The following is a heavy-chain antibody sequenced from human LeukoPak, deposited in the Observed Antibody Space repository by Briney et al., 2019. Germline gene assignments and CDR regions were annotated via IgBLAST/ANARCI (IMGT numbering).Heavy chain of an antibody. Sequence: SETLSLTCTVSGGSISSYYWSWIRQPPGKGLEWIGYIYYSGSTNYNPSLKSRVTISVDTSKNQFSLKLSSVAAADTAVYYCARQYSSSWIDYWGQGTLVAVSS. V-gene: IGHV4-59*08. D-gene: IGHD6-13*01. CDR3: ARQYSSSWIDY. J-gene: IGHJ4*02. CDR2: IYYSGST. CDR1: GGSISSYY.